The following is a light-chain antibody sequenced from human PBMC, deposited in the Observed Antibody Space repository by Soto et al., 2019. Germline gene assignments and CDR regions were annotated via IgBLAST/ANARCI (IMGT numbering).Light chain of an antibody. Sequence: QSVLTQPASVSGSPGQSITISCTGTSSDVGGYNYVSWYQQHPGKAPKFMIYDVSKRPSGVPNRFSGSKSGNTASLTVSGLQAEDEADYYCSSYVGSISHCVFGTGTKVTVL. V-gene: IGLV2-8*01. CDR3: SSYVGSISHCV. CDR2: DVS. CDR1: SSDVGGYNY. J-gene: IGLJ1*01.